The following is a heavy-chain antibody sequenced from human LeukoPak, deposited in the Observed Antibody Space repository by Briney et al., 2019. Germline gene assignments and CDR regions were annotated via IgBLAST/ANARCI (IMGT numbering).Heavy chain of an antibody. J-gene: IGHJ4*02. CDR2: ISGSGGST. CDR1: GFTFSSYA. CDR3: AKAPPDDFWSGTFPYYFDY. Sequence: PGGSLRLSCAASGFTFSSYAMSWVRQAPGKGLEWVSAISGSGGSTYYADSVKGRFTISRDNSKNTLYLQMNSLRAEDTAVYYCAKAPPDDFWSGTFPYYFDYWGQGTLVTVSS. D-gene: IGHD3-3*01. V-gene: IGHV3-23*01.